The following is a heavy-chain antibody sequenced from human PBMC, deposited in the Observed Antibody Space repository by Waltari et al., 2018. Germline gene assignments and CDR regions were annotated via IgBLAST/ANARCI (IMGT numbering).Heavy chain of an antibody. Sequence: QVQLVQSGAEVKKPGASVKVSCKASGYTFTSYAMHWVRQAPGQRLEWMGWINAGNGNTKYSQKFQGRVTITRDTSASTAYMELSSLRSEDTAVYYCARGSTVNLGVDPRNWFDPWGQGTLVTVSS. CDR3: ARGSTVNLGVDPRNWFDP. CDR2: INAGNGNT. V-gene: IGHV1-3*01. D-gene: IGHD4-17*01. J-gene: IGHJ5*02. CDR1: GYTFTSYA.